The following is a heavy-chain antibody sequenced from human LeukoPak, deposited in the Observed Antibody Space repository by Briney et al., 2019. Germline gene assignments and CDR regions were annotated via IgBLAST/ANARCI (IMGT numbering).Heavy chain of an antibody. Sequence: PGRSLRLSCAASGFTFSSYGMHWVRQAPGKGLEWVAVISYDGSNKYYADSVKGRFTISRDNSKNTLYLQMNSLRAEDTAVYYCAKEGVAAAGSSELYFDYWGQGTLVTVSS. CDR1: GFTFSSYG. CDR3: AKEGVAAAGSSELYFDY. J-gene: IGHJ4*02. V-gene: IGHV3-30*18. CDR2: ISYDGSNK. D-gene: IGHD6-13*01.